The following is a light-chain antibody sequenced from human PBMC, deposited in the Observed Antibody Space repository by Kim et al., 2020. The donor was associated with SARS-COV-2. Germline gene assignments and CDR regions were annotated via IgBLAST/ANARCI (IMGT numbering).Light chain of an antibody. CDR3: QSYDDSLSGSV. Sequence: QRVTISCTGRSSNIGAGFAVHWYQQLPGAAPKLLIYNNDNRPSGVPDRFSGSRSGASASLTITGLQAEDEADYVCQSYDDSLSGSVFGGGTQLTVL. J-gene: IGLJ2*01. CDR1: SSNIGAGFA. V-gene: IGLV1-40*01. CDR2: NND.